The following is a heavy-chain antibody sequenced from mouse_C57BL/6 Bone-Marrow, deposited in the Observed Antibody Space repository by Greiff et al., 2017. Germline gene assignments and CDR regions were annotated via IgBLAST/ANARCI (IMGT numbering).Heavy chain of an antibody. CDR2: ISSGGSYT. D-gene: IGHD1-1*01. V-gene: IGHV5-6*01. J-gene: IGHJ2*01. CDR1: GFTFSSYG. CDR3: ARHFLYYYGSSYFDY. Sequence: EVKVVESGGDLVKPGGSLKLSCAASGFTFSSYGMSWVRQTPDKRLEWVATISSGGSYTYYPDSVKGRFTISRDNDKNTLYLRMSSLKSEDTAMYYCARHFLYYYGSSYFDYWGQGTTLTVSS.